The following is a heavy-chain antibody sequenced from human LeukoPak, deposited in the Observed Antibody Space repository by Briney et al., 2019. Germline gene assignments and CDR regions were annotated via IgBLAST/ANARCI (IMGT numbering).Heavy chain of an antibody. Sequence: SETLSLTCAVSGGSISSGGYSWSWIRQSPGKGLEWIGYIYHSGSTYYNPSLKSRVTISVDRSKNQFSLKLSSVTAADTAVYYCARWWFASEIFDYWGQGTLVTVSS. CDR3: ARWWFASEIFDY. CDR1: GGSISSGGYS. D-gene: IGHD2-15*01. CDR2: IYHSGST. V-gene: IGHV4-30-2*06. J-gene: IGHJ4*02.